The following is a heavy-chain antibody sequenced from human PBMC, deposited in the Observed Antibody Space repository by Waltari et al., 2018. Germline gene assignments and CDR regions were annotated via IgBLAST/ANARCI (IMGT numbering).Heavy chain of an antibody. CDR2: ISYDGTQT. Sequence: QLPESGGGGVQPGRSLSPSCASPGFTFRDYAMHWVRQAPGKGLEWVAIISYDGTQTFYADPVKGRFTITRDNYKNTVYLQMESLRGDDTASYYCARGYATDPLDYWGQGTLVTVSS. CDR1: GFTFRDYA. J-gene: IGHJ4*02. CDR3: ARGYATDPLDY. D-gene: IGHD4-4*01. V-gene: IGHV3-30*04.